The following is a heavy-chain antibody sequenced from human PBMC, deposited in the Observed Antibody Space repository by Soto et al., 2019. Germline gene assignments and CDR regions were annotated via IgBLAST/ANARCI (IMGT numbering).Heavy chain of an antibody. Sequence: QVQLQESGPRLVKPSETLFLTCTVSGVSITTDKWWSWVRQPPGKGLEWIGEIWQGGNTNYNPSLKSRVTVSLDRSSNQFSLRVTSVTAADTAVYYCAMKPCGGGRCDTAFAVWGQGTTVTVSP. J-gene: IGHJ3*01. CDR2: IWQGGNT. D-gene: IGHD2-15*01. V-gene: IGHV4-4*02. CDR1: GVSITTDKW. CDR3: AMKPCGGGRCDTAFAV.